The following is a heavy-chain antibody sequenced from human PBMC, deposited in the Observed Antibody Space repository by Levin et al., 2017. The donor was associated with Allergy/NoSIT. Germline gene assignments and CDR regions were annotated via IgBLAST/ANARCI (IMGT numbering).Heavy chain of an antibody. CDR3: ARGVTMVRGVIRNYYYYYMDV. J-gene: IGHJ6*03. Sequence: TSSETLSLTCAVYGGSFSGYYWSWIRQPPGKGLEWIGEINHSGSTNYNPSLKSRVTISVDTSKNQFSLKLSSVTAADTAVYYCARGVTMVRGVIRNYYYYYMDVWGKGTTVTVSS. D-gene: IGHD3-10*01. CDR2: INHSGST. CDR1: GGSFSGYY. V-gene: IGHV4-34*01.